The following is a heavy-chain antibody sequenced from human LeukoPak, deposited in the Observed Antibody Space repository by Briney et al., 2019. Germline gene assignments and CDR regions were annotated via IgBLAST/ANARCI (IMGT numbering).Heavy chain of an antibody. Sequence: SETLSLTCTVSGGSLSSSSYYWGWIRQPPGKGLEWIGSIYYSGSTHYNPSHKSRVTISVDTSKKQFSLKLSSVTAADTAVYYCARNHTHEGYGYYFDYWGQGTLITVSS. CDR1: GGSLSSSSYY. J-gene: IGHJ4*02. CDR2: IYYSGST. V-gene: IGHV4-39*01. CDR3: ARNHTHEGYGYYFDY. D-gene: IGHD5-18*01.